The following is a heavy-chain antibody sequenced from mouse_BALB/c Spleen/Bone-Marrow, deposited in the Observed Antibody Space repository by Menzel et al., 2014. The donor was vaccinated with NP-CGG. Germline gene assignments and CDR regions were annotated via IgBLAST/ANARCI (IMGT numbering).Heavy chain of an antibody. Sequence: LVKTGASVKISCKASGYSFTGYYMHWVKQSHGKSLEWIGYTSCYNGATRYNQKFKGRATFTVDTSSSTAYMQFNSLTSEDSAVYYCARADRYDAFIDYLGQGTTLTISS. V-gene: IGHV1S34*01. CDR2: TSCYNGAT. J-gene: IGHJ2*01. CDR1: GYSFTGYY. D-gene: IGHD2-14*01. CDR3: ARADRYDAFIDY.